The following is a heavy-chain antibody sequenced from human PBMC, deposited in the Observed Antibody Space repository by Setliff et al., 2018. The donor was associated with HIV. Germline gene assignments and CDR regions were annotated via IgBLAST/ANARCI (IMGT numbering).Heavy chain of an antibody. V-gene: IGHV3-7*02. J-gene: IGHJ4*02. CDR2: IKQDGSEE. D-gene: IGHD3-16*01. CDR1: GFTFSRYW. CDR3: AAVPWGHSSLIIDH. Sequence: PGGSLRLSCAASGFTFSRYWMTWVRQAPGKGLEWVANIKQDGSEEHYGDSVKGRFTITRDNAKNSVYLQMHSLRVEDTAVYYCAAVPWGHSSLIIDHWGQGTPVTVSS.